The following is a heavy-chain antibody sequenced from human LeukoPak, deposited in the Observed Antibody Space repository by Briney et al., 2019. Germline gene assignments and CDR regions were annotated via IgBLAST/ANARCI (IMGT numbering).Heavy chain of an antibody. CDR3: TFYDSSGSGAFDL. Sequence: PGGSLRLSCPASGFTFGDYGMSWVRQAPGKGLEWVVFIRRNVYGGTTEYAASVKGRFTISRDDYNSIAYLQMNSLKTEHTGVYYCTFYDSSGSGAFDLWGQGTEVTVCS. V-gene: IGHV3-49*04. D-gene: IGHD3-22*01. CDR1: GFTFGDYG. CDR2: IRRNVYGGTT. J-gene: IGHJ3*01.